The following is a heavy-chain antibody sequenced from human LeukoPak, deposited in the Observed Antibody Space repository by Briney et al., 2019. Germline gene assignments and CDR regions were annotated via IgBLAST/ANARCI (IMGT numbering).Heavy chain of an antibody. CDR1: GYSFTDYY. CDR3: ARDEGSTYNQLDS. J-gene: IGHJ4*02. Sequence: ASVKVSCKTSGYSFTDYYIHWVRQIPGQGFEWMGWINGNDGTTKFAPKFQDRVTLTRDTSISTAYMDLTNLTSDDSAIYHCARDEGSTYNQLDSWGQGTLVTVSS. V-gene: IGHV1-2*02. CDR2: INGNDGTT. D-gene: IGHD1-1*01.